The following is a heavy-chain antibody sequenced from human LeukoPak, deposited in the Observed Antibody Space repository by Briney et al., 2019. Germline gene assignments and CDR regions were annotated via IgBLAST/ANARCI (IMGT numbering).Heavy chain of an antibody. V-gene: IGHV4-31*03. CDR3: ARWEVRLNAFEM. Sequence: PSETLSLTCTVSGGSISSDGYYWSWIRQHPGKGLEWIGYIYYSGSTSYNPSLKSRVTTSVDTSKNQFSLSLSSVTAADTAVYYCARWEVRLNAFEMWGQGTMVTVSS. J-gene: IGHJ3*02. CDR2: IYYSGST. D-gene: IGHD3-10*01. CDR1: GGSISSDGYY.